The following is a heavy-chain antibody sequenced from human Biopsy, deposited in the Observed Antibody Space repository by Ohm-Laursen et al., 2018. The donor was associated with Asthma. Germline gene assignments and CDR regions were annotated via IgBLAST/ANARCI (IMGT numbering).Heavy chain of an antibody. CDR2: INSNGGAT. CDR1: AYTFIGYH. CDR3: ARVQKSPGDRWFDP. J-gene: IGHJ5*02. D-gene: IGHD7-27*01. V-gene: IGHV1-2*06. Sequence: GASVKVSCKSSAYTFIGYHLHWVRQAPGEGLEWMGRINSNGGATIYAQKFQGRVTMTRDTSISTAYMELSRLTSDDTAVYYCARVQKSPGDRWFDPWGQGTLVTVSS.